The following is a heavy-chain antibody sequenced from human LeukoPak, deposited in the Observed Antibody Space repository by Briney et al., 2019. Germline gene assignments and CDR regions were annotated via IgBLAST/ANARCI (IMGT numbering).Heavy chain of an antibody. D-gene: IGHD3-22*01. CDR3: TDSPKRVIVVVT. V-gene: IGHV3-15*01. J-gene: IGHJ5*02. CDR1: GFTFSNAW. Sequence: GGSLRLSCAASGFTFSNAWMSWVRQAPGKGLEWVGRIKSKTDGGTTDYAAPVKGRFTVSRDDSKNTPYLQMNSLKTEDTAVYYCTDSPKRVIVVVTWGQGTLVTVSS. CDR2: IKSKTDGGTT.